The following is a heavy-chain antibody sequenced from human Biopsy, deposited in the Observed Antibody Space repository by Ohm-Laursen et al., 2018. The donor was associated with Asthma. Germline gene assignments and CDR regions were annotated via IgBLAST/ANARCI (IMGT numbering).Heavy chain of an antibody. Sequence: LTLTCAASGFRFDDYAMYWVRQAPGKGLEWVAGISWNSGNIGYAVSVKGRFIVSRDNVKNSLYLQMNSLRAEDTALYYCAKDMGAGGNDPDSFIGYYGMDVWGQGTTVTVSS. CDR2: ISWNSGNI. D-gene: IGHD3-16*01. CDR1: GFRFDDYA. CDR3: AKDMGAGGNDPDSFIGYYGMDV. V-gene: IGHV3-9*01. J-gene: IGHJ6*02.